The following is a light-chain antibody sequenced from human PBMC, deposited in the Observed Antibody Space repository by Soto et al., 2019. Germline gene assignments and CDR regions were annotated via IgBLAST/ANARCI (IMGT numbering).Light chain of an antibody. CDR2: DVS. V-gene: IGLV2-14*01. CDR3: SSYKSSSLYV. CDR1: SIDIGGSNY. J-gene: IGLJ1*01. Sequence: QSVLTQPASVSGSPGQSIAISCTGTSIDIGGSNYVSWYQQLPGKAPKLMIYDVSDRPSGVSNRFSGSKSGNTASLTISGVQPEDDAAYYCSSYKSSSLYVFGTGTKVTVL.